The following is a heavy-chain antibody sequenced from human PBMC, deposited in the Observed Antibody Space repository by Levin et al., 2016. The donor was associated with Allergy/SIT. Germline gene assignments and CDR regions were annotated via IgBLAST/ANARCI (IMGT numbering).Heavy chain of an antibody. Sequence: VRQAPGKGLEWIGEIFHSGSTNYNPSLKSRVTISVDKSKEQFSLKLSSVTAADTAVYYCARNSYGDYDYWGQGTLVTVSS. V-gene: IGHV4-4*02. CDR3: ARNSYGDYDY. D-gene: IGHD4-17*01. CDR2: IFHSGST. J-gene: IGHJ4*02.